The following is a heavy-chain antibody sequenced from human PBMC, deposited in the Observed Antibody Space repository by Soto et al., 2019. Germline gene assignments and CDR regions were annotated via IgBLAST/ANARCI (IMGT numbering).Heavy chain of an antibody. J-gene: IGHJ4*02. CDR2: IYYSGST. D-gene: IGHD2-2*01. Sequence: PSETLSVTCTVSGGSISSSSYYWGWIRQPPGKGLEWIGSIYYSGSTYYNPSLKSRVTISVDTSKNQFSLKLSSVTAADTAVYYCARLWGPAAPRRLDYWGQGTLVT. CDR1: GGSISSSSYY. V-gene: IGHV4-39*01. CDR3: ARLWGPAAPRRLDY.